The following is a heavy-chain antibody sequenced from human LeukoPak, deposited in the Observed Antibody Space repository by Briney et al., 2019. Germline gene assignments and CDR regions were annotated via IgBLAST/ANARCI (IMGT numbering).Heavy chain of an antibody. CDR2: ISYDGSNK. CDR1: GFTFSSYG. J-gene: IGHJ4*02. V-gene: IGHV3-30*18. CDR3: AKASGAVRLLFDSPNFDY. Sequence: GGSLRLSCAASGFTFSSYGMHWVRQAPGKGLEWVAVISYDGSNKYYADSVKGRFTISRDNSKNTLYLQMNSLRAEDTAVYYCAKASGAVRLLFDSPNFDYWGQGTLVTVSS. D-gene: IGHD2-21*01.